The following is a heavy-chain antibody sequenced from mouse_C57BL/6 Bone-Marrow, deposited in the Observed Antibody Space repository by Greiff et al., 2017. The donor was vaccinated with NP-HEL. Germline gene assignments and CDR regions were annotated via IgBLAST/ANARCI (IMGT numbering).Heavy chain of an antibody. CDR2: IYPGDGET. D-gene: IGHD2-3*01. J-gene: IGHJ1*03. Sequence: QVQLQQSGPELVKPGASVKISCKAFGYALSSPGWNGVKQRPGRGLEGIGRIYPGDGETNYNGKFKGKATLTADKSSSTAYMQLSSLTSEDSAVYFCARGEDGFVWGTGTTVTVSS. CDR3: ARGEDGFV. V-gene: IGHV1-82*01. CDR1: GYALSSPG.